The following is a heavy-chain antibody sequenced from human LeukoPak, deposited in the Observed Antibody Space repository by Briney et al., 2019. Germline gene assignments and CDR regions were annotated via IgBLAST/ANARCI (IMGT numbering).Heavy chain of an antibody. Sequence: GGSLRLSCAASGFXFSNYAISWVRQAPGKGLEWVSAITASADGTYYADSVKGRFTISRDNSKNTLYLQMNSPRADDTAVYYCAKSDHGFWTGYKKWGQGTLVTVSS. D-gene: IGHD3/OR15-3a*01. CDR2: ITASADGT. CDR3: AKSDHGFWTGYKK. V-gene: IGHV3-23*01. CDR1: GFXFSNYA. J-gene: IGHJ4*02.